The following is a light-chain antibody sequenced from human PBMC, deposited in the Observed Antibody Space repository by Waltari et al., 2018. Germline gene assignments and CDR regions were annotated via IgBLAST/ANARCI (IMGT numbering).Light chain of an antibody. CDR2: EVN. CDR1: SRDVGSYNL. V-gene: IGLV2-23*02. J-gene: IGLJ3*02. Sequence: QSALTQPASVSGSPGQSSTIPCPGTSRDVGSYNLVSWYQRHPGKAPALVVYEVNSRTSGVSTRFSGSKSGNTASLTISGFQAGEAADYYCCSYAGRNIWVFGGGTKLNVL. CDR3: CSYAGRNIWV.